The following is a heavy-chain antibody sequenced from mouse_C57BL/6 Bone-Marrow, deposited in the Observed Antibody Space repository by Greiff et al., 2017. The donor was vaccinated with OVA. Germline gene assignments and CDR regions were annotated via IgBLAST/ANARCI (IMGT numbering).Heavy chain of an antibody. CDR1: GYAFSSSW. CDR3: ARLYYGSSYPAWFAY. V-gene: IGHV1-82*01. J-gene: IGHJ3*01. Sequence: QVQLKQPGPELVKPGASVKISCKASGYAFSSSWMNWVKQRPGKGLEWIGRIYPGDGDTNYNGKFKGKATLTADKSSSTAYMQLSSLTSEDSAVYFCARLYYGSSYPAWFAYWGQGTLVTVSA. CDR2: IYPGDGDT. D-gene: IGHD1-1*01.